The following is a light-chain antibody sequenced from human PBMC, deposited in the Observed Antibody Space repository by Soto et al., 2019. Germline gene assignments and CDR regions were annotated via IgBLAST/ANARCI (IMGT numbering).Light chain of an antibody. Sequence: EIVMTQSPATLSVSPGERATLSCRASQSVSSNLAWYQQKPGQAPRLIIYGTSTRATGIPTRFSGSGSGTELYLTIRSLQSEDFAFYYCQQDNNWPPYTFGQGTKLEIK. V-gene: IGKV3-15*01. CDR2: GTS. J-gene: IGKJ2*01. CDR3: QQDNNWPPYT. CDR1: QSVSSN.